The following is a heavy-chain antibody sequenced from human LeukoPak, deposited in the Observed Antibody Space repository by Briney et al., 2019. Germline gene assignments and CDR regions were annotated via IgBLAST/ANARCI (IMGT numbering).Heavy chain of an antibody. Sequence: GGSLRLSCAGSGFTFSKFGMIWVRQAPGKGLEWVSGISGSGSSTYYADSVKGRFTISRDNAKNSLYLQMNSLRAEDTAVYYCARGRGDYDFWSGYSHWGQGTLVTVSS. D-gene: IGHD3-3*01. CDR1: GFTFSKFG. V-gene: IGHV3-21*06. CDR3: ARGRGDYDFWSGYSH. J-gene: IGHJ4*02. CDR2: ISGSGSST.